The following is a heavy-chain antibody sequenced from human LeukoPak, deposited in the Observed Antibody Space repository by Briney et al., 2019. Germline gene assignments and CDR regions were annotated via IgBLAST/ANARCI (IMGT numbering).Heavy chain of an antibody. D-gene: IGHD5-18*01. CDR3: AKDSRYSYGWSFL. Sequence: GGSLRLSCAASGFTFINYAMSWVRQTPGKGLEWVSATVGGRPDTYYADSVKGRFTISRDNSKNTLYLQMNSLRAEDTAVYYCAKDSRYSYGWSFLGGQGTLVTVSS. CDR2: TVGGRPDT. CDR1: GFTFINYA. V-gene: IGHV3-23*01. J-gene: IGHJ4*02.